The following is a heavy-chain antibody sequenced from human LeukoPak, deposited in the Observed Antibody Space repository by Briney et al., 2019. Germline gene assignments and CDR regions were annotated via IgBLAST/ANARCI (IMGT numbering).Heavy chain of an antibody. CDR2: INHVGFT. CDR3: ARLRMGSSRWLFPEDF. V-gene: IGHV4-34*10. Sequence: SETLSLTCAVYGGPFSGYNWTWIRQSPGKGLEWIGQINHVGFTTYNPSLQSRISMSVDTSKSQFSLKLSSVTVADTATYFCARLRMGSSRWLFPEDFWGQGTHVAVSS. D-gene: IGHD6-13*01. J-gene: IGHJ4*02. CDR1: GGPFSGYN.